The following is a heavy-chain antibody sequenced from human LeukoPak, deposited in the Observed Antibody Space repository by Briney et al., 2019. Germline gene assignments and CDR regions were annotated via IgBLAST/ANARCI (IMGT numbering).Heavy chain of an antibody. CDR1: GGSISSCSYY. Sequence: SETLSLTCTVSGGSISSCSYYWGWIRQPPGKGLVRIGRIYYSGSTYYNPSLTSRVTISVDPSKNQFSLKLSSVTAADTAVYYCAVSGYDSVDYYYYMDVWGKGTTVTISS. D-gene: IGHD5-12*01. CDR3: AVSGYDSVDYYYYMDV. V-gene: IGHV4-39*01. J-gene: IGHJ6*03. CDR2: IYYSGST.